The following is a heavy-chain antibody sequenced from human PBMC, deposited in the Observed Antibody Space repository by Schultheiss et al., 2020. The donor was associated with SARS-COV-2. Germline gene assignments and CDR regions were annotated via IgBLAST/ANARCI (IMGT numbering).Heavy chain of an antibody. J-gene: IGHJ5*02. CDR3: AHSHYSSSWLNWFDP. D-gene: IGHD6-13*01. CDR1: EFSLSTSGVG. V-gene: IGHV2-70*12. Sequence: SGPTLVKPTQTLTLTCTFSEFSLSTSGVGVGWIRQPPGKALEWLARIDWNDNKFYSTSLKTRLTISKDTSKNQVVLTMTNMDPVDTATYYCAHSHYSSSWLNWFDPWGQGTLVTVSS. CDR2: IDWNDNK.